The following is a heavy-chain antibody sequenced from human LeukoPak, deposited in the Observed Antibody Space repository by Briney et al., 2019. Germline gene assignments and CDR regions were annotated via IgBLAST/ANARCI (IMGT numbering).Heavy chain of an antibody. CDR2: IIPIFGTA. D-gene: IGHD3-10*01. V-gene: IGHV1-69*06. Sequence: GASVKVSCKASGYTFTSYGISWVRQAPGQGLEWMGGIIPIFGTANYAQKFQGRVTITADKSTSTAYMELSSLRSEDTAVYYCARSTGVRGSYYFDYWGQGTLVTVSS. CDR1: GYTFTSYG. J-gene: IGHJ4*02. CDR3: ARSTGVRGSYYFDY.